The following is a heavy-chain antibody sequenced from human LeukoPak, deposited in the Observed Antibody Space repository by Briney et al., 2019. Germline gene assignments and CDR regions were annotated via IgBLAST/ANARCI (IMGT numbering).Heavy chain of an antibody. V-gene: IGHV4-39*07. D-gene: IGHD4-17*01. J-gene: IGHJ4*02. CDR2: IYYSGST. Sequence: SETLSLTCTVSGGSISSSSYYWGWIRQPPGKGLEWIGSIYYSGSTYYNPSLKSRVTISVDTSKNQFSLNLRSVTAADTAVYYCARMTTVTFFDYWGQGTLVTVSS. CDR3: ARMTTVTFFDY. CDR1: GGSISSSSYY.